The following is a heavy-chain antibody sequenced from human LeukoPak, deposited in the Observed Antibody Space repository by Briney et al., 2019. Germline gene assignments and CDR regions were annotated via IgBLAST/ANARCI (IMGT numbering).Heavy chain of an antibody. CDR2: ISWNSGSI. Sequence: GGSLRLSCAASGFTFDDYAMQWVRQAPGKGLEWVSGISWNSGSIGYADSVKGRFTISRDNAKNSLYLQMNSLRAEDMALYYCAKDIRRVIRGHMDVWGKGTTVTVSS. V-gene: IGHV3-9*03. D-gene: IGHD2/OR15-2a*01. J-gene: IGHJ6*03. CDR1: GFTFDDYA. CDR3: AKDIRRVIRGHMDV.